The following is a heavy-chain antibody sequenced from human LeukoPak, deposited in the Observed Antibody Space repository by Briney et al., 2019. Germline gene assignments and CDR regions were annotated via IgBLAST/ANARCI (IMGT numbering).Heavy chain of an antibody. Sequence: GGSLRLSCAVSGFTFSNYGIHWVRQAPGKGLEWVSSISSSSSYIYYADSVKGRFTISRDNAKNSLYLQMNSLRAEDTAVYYCASEGWNYVRPDAFDIWGQGTMVTVSS. V-gene: IGHV3-21*01. J-gene: IGHJ3*02. CDR3: ASEGWNYVRPDAFDI. D-gene: IGHD1-7*01. CDR2: ISSSSSYI. CDR1: GFTFSNYG.